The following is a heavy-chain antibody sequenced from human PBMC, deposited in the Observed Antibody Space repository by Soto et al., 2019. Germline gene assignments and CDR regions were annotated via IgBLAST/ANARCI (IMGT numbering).Heavy chain of an antibody. V-gene: IGHV3-7*01. CDR3: ARLRGDYFDY. CDR1: GFTFSAYW. J-gene: IGHJ4*02. CDR2: IKEDGSEK. Sequence: EVQLVESGGGLVQPGGSLRLSCVASGFTFSAYWMTWVRQAPGKGLEWLANIKEDGSEKHYLDSVEGRFASSRDNAKNSLYLQMNSLRGEDTAVYYCARLRGDYFDYWGQGTLVTVSS.